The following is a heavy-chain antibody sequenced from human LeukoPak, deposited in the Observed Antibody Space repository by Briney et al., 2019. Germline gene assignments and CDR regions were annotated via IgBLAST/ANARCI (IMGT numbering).Heavy chain of an antibody. CDR2: ISSSSNYM. CDR1: GFTFSRNA. CDR3: ARPLDSSNNYFDY. J-gene: IGHJ4*02. D-gene: IGHD6-13*01. Sequence: TGGSLRLSCAASGFTFSRNAMNWVRQAPGKGLEWVSFISSSSNYMSYADSVKGRFTISGDNAKNSLYLQMNSLRAEDTAVYYCARPLDSSNNYFDYWGQGTLVTVSA. V-gene: IGHV3-21*01.